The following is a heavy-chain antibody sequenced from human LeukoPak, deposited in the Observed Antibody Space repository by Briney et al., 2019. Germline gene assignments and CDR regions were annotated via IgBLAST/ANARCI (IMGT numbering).Heavy chain of an antibody. CDR1: GGSISSYY. CDR2: IYYSGST. Sequence: SETLSLTCTVSGGSISSYYWSWIRQPPGKGLEWIGYIYYSGSTNYNPSLKSRVTISVDTSKNQFSLKLSSVTAADTAVYYCASGFGLYWYFDLWGRGTLVTVSS. CDR3: ASGFGLYWYFDL. D-gene: IGHD3-3*01. V-gene: IGHV4-59*01. J-gene: IGHJ2*01.